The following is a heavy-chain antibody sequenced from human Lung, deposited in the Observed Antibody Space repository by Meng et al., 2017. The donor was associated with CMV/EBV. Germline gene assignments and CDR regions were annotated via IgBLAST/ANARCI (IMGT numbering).Heavy chain of an antibody. V-gene: IGHV4-61*01. Sequence: XTXSLXXTVSGGSVSSGSYYWSWIRQPPGKGLEWIGYIYYSGSTNYNPSLKSRVTISVDTSKNQFSLKLSSVTAADTAVYYCARDPRLCSSTSGYGDWGQGXLVTVSS. CDR3: ARDPRLCSSTSGYGD. CDR2: IYYSGST. CDR1: GGSVSSGSYY. J-gene: IGHJ4*02. D-gene: IGHD2-2*01.